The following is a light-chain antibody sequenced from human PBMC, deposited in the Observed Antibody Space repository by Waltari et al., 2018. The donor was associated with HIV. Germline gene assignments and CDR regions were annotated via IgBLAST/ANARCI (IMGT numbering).Light chain of an antibody. CDR2: SHN. V-gene: IGLV1-44*01. J-gene: IGLJ3*02. Sequence: QSVLTQPPSASGTPGQRVTISCSGSSSNIGRTPGNWDQQPPGMATKRLILSHNQWPSGVPDRFSGSKSGTSASLAISGLQSEDEADYYCAVWDDSLSGPVFGGGTKLTVL. CDR3: AVWDDSLSGPV. CDR1: SSNIGRTP.